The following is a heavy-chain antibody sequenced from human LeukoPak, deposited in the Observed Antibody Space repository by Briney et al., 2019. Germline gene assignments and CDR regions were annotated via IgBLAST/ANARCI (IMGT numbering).Heavy chain of an antibody. D-gene: IGHD3-22*01. J-gene: IGHJ4*02. Sequence: GGSLRLSCAASGFIVSNKYMTWVRQAPGKGLEWVSLIYSDGRTYYADSVRGRCTISRDNSKNTLYVQMNSLRVEDTAVYYCARDIYYYDSSGYYFPGGSDYWGQGTLVTVSS. CDR1: GFIVSNKY. CDR3: ARDIYYYDSSGYYFPGGSDY. CDR2: IYSDGRT. V-gene: IGHV3-53*01.